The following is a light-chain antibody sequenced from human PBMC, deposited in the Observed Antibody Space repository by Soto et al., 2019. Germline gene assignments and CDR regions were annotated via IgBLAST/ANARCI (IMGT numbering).Light chain of an antibody. V-gene: IGLV1-44*01. CDR3: AAWDDSLDGHAV. CDR1: TSNVGTNS. J-gene: IGLJ7*01. CDR2: NNI. Sequence: QSVLTQPPSASGTPGQRVTISCSGSTSNVGTNSVIWYQQLPGLAPKLLLYNNIYRPSGVTDRFSGSKSGTSYSLAISGLQAEDEADYYFAAWDDSLDGHAVFGGGTQLTVL.